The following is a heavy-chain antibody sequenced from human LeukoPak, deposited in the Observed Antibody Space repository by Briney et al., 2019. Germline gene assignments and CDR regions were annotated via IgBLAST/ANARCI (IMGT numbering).Heavy chain of an antibody. CDR2: IKQDGSGK. V-gene: IGHV3-7*01. CDR1: GFTFSSYW. D-gene: IGHD3-22*01. Sequence: GGSLRLSCAASGFTFSSYWMSWVRQAPGKGLEWVANIKQDGSGKYYVDSVKGRFTISRDNAKNSLYLQMNSLRAEDTAVYYCARPALPTYYYNSSGQIDYWGQGTLVTVSS. CDR3: ARPALPTYYYNSSGQIDY. J-gene: IGHJ4*02.